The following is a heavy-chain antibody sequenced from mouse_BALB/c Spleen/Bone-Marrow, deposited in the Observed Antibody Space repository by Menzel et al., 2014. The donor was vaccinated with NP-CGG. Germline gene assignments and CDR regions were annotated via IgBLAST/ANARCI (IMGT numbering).Heavy chain of an antibody. CDR2: INPSNGRT. J-gene: IGHJ2*01. CDR1: GYTFTSYW. CDR3: ARNYGNTDY. Sequence: QVQLQQPGAELVKPGASVKLSCKASGYTFTSYWMHWVKQRPGQGLEWIGEINPSNGRTNYNEKFKTKAILTVDKSSSTAYMQLSSLTSEDSAVYYCARNYGNTDYWGQGTTLPVSS. V-gene: IGHV1S81*02. D-gene: IGHD2-1*01.